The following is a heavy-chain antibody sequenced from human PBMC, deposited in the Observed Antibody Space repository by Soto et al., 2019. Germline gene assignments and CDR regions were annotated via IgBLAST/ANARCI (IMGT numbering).Heavy chain of an antibody. Sequence: QVQLVESGGGVVQPGRSLRLSCAASGFTFSSYAMHWVRQAPGKGLEWVAVISYDGSNKYYADSVKGRFTISRDNSKNTLYLQRNCLRAEDTAVYYCAREWYDYDSSGYQFYSDYWGQGTLVTVSS. J-gene: IGHJ4*02. CDR1: GFTFSSYA. CDR3: AREWYDYDSSGYQFYSDY. D-gene: IGHD3-22*01. V-gene: IGHV3-30-3*01. CDR2: ISYDGSNK.